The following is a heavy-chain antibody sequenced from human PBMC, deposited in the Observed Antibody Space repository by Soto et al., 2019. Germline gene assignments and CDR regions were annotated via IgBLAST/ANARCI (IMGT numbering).Heavy chain of an antibody. D-gene: IGHD4-17*01. CDR3: ARHKSDYAIPNWFDP. Sequence: SETLSLTCTVSGGSISSYYWSWIRQPPGKGLEWIGYIYYSGSTYYNPSLKSRVTISVDTSKNQFSLKLSSVTAADTAVYYCARHKSDYAIPNWFDPWGQGTLVTVSS. V-gene: IGHV4-59*08. J-gene: IGHJ5*02. CDR1: GGSISSYY. CDR2: IYYSGST.